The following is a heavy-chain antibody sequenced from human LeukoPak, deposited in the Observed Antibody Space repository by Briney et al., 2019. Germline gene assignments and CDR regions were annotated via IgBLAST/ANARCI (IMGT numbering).Heavy chain of an antibody. V-gene: IGHV4-38-2*02. CDR2: IYHSGST. CDR3: AREGSSSWYQSAFDI. J-gene: IGHJ3*02. D-gene: IGHD6-13*01. CDR1: GYSISSGYY. Sequence: SETLSLTCTVSGYSISSGYYWGWIRQPPGKGLEWIGSIYHSGSTYYNPSLKSRVTISVDTFKNQFSLKLSSVTAADTAVYYCAREGSSSWYQSAFDIWGQGTMVTVSS.